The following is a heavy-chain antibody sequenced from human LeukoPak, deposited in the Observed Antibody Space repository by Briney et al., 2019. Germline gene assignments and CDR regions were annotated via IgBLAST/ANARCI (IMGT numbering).Heavy chain of an antibody. CDR3: ARVRGDTVNFDY. CDR1: GYTFTGYY. D-gene: IGHD4-11*01. CDR2: INPNSGGT. V-gene: IGHV1-2*02. Sequence: ASVKVSCKASGYTFTGYYMHWVRQAPGQGLEWMGWINPNSGGTNYAQKFQVRVTMTRDTSISTAYMELSRLRSDDTAVYYCARVRGDTVNFDYWGQGTLVTVSS. J-gene: IGHJ4*02.